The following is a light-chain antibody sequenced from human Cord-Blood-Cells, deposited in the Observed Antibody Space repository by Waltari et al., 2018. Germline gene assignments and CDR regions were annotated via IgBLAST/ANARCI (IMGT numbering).Light chain of an antibody. J-gene: IGKJ4*01. CDR3: QQYNSYSST. CDR2: DAS. V-gene: IGKV1-5*01. Sequence: DIQMTQSPSTLSASVGDRVTITCRASQSISSWLAWYQQKPGKAPKLLIYDASSLESGVPSRFSGSGSGTEFTLTISSLQPDDFATDYCQQYNSYSSTFGGGTKVEIK. CDR1: QSISSW.